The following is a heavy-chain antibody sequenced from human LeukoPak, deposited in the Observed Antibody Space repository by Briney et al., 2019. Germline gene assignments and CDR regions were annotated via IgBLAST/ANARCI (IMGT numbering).Heavy chain of an antibody. CDR3: ARDIPYSSCWYGDY. D-gene: IGHD6-19*01. V-gene: IGHV3-11*04. CDR1: GFSFSDYY. Sequence: PGGSLRLSCAASGFSFSDYYMSWIRQSPGKGLEWVSFISGSGSTIYYADSVKGRFTISRDNAKNSLYLQMNSLRAEDTALYYCARDIPYSSCWYGDYWGQGSLVTVSS. CDR2: ISGSGSTI. J-gene: IGHJ4*02.